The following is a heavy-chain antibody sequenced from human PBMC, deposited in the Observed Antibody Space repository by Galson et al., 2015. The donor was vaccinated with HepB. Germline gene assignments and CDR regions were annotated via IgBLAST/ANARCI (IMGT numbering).Heavy chain of an antibody. Sequence: SLRLSCAGSGFSFSGYCMHWVRQAPGKGLEWVAVIWYDGSNKYYTDSVKGRFTISRDNSKNTLYLQMDSLRAEDTAVYYCAGDYYGSGLGSFDYWGQGTLVTVSS. D-gene: IGHD3-10*01. CDR3: AGDYYGSGLGSFDY. V-gene: IGHV3-33*08. J-gene: IGHJ4*02. CDR1: GFSFSGYC. CDR2: IWYDGSNK.